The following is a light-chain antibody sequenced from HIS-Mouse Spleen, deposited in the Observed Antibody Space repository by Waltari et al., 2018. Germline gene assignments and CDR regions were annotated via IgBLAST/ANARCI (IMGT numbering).Light chain of an antibody. J-gene: IGLJ1*01. V-gene: IGLV3-21*03. CDR2: DDS. CDR1: NIVSTS. CDR3: QVWDSSSDHPYV. Sequence: SYVLTQPPSVSLAPGKTARITWWGNNIVSTSVHWYQQKPGQAPVLVVYDDSDRPSGIPERFSGSNSGNTATLTISRVEAGDEADYYCQVWDSSSDHPYVFGTGTKVTVL.